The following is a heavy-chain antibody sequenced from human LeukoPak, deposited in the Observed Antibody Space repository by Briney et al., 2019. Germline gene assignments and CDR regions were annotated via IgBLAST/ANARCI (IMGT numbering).Heavy chain of an antibody. D-gene: IGHD6-13*01. V-gene: IGHV3-33*06. J-gene: IGHJ4*02. CDR3: AKQVYSSDY. Sequence: GGSLRLSCAASGFTVTRYGMHWVRQAPGKGLEWVAVIWYDGRNKYYVDSVKGRFTISRDNSKNTVYLQMNSLRAEDTAVYYCAKQVYSSDYWGQGTLVTVSS. CDR2: IWYDGRNK. CDR1: GFTVTRYG.